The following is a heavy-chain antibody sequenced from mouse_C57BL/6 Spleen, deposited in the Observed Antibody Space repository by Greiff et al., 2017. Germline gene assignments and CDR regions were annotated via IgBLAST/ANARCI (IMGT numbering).Heavy chain of an antibody. Sequence: VKLMESGPGLVQPSQSLSITCTVSGFSLTSYGVHWVRQSPGKGLEWLGVICSGGSTDYNAAFISRLSISKDNSKSQVFFKMNSLQADDTAIYYCARNSHGSSHFDYWGQGTTLTVSS. CDR3: ARNSHGSSHFDY. D-gene: IGHD1-1*01. J-gene: IGHJ2*01. V-gene: IGHV2-2*01. CDR1: GFSLTSYG. CDR2: ICSGGST.